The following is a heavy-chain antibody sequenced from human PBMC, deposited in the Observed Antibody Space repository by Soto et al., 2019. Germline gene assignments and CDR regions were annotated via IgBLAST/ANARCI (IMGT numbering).Heavy chain of an antibody. CDR1: GGSISSSSYY. J-gene: IGHJ6*03. D-gene: IGHD3-10*01. CDR3: ARRAGGSYYYYMDV. CDR2: IYYSGST. Sequence: QLQLQESGPGLVKPSETLSLTCTVSGGSISSSSYYWGWIRQPPGKGLEWIGNIYYSGSTSYNPSLKRRVTISVDTSKNQFSLKLSSVTAADTAVYYCARRAGGSYYYYMDVWGKGTTVTVSS. V-gene: IGHV4-39*01.